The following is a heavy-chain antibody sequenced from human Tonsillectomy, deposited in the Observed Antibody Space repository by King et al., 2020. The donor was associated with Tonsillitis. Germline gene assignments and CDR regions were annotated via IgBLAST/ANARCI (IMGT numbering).Heavy chain of an antibody. V-gene: IGHV3-64D*06. CDR3: TTTAY. J-gene: IGHJ4*02. Sequence: QLVQSGGGLVQPGGSLRLSCSASGFIFSDYAMHWVRQAPGKGLEYVSAISDNGGITYYADSVKGRFTISRDNSKNTLYLQMSSLRPEETAVYYCTTTAYWGQGTLVTVSS. CDR1: GFIFSDYA. CDR2: ISDNGGIT. D-gene: IGHD1-14*01.